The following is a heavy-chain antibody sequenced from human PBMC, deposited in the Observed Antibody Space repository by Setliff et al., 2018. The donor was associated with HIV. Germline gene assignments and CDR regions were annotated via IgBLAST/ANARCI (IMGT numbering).Heavy chain of an antibody. Sequence: SETLSLTCAVSGYSISSGYYWGWIRQPPGKGLEWIGTIYQSGSTYYNPSLKSRLTISVDTSKNQFSLKLNSVTAADTAVYYCARVRGSSGWYVLDYWGQGTLVTVSS. D-gene: IGHD6-19*01. CDR3: ARVRGSSGWYVLDY. J-gene: IGHJ4*02. CDR1: GYSISSGYY. V-gene: IGHV4-38-2*01. CDR2: IYQSGST.